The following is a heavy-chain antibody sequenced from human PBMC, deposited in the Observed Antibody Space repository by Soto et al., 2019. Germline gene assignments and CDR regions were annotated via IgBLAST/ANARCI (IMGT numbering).Heavy chain of an antibody. CDR1: GFTFSSYS. CDR2: ISSSSSYI. Sequence: GGSLRLSCAASGFTFSSYSMNWVRQAPGKGLEWVSSISSSSSYIYYADSVKGRFTISRDNAKNSLYLQMNSLRAEDTAVYYCARDRAGDCSGGSCRVAFDIWGQGTMVTVSS. CDR3: ARDRAGDCSGGSCRVAFDI. V-gene: IGHV3-21*01. D-gene: IGHD2-15*01. J-gene: IGHJ3*02.